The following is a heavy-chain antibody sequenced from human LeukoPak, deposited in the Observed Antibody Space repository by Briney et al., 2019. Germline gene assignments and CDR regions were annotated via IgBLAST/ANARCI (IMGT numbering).Heavy chain of an antibody. Sequence: SLRLSCAASGFTFDDYAMHWVRQAPGKGLEWVSGISWNSGTIDYADSVKGRFTISRDNAKNSLYLQMNSLRAEDTALYYCAKAGCSSTTCYTNCWGQGTLVTVSS. J-gene: IGHJ4*02. CDR2: ISWNSGTI. CDR3: AKAGCSSTTCYTNC. V-gene: IGHV3-9*01. D-gene: IGHD2-2*02. CDR1: GFTFDDYA.